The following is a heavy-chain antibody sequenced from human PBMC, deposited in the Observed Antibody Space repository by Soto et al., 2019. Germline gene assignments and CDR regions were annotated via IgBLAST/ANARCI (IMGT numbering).Heavy chain of an antibody. J-gene: IGHJ6*02. D-gene: IGHD5-18*01. CDR2: IIPIFGTA. Sequence: AASVKVSCKASGGTFSSYAISWVRQAPGQGLEWMGGIIPIFGTANYAQKFQGRVTITADESTSTAYMELSSLRSEDTAVYYCARVGVDTAMVTSPYYYYYGMDVWGQGTTVTVSS. V-gene: IGHV1-69*13. CDR3: ARVGVDTAMVTSPYYYYYGMDV. CDR1: GGTFSSYA.